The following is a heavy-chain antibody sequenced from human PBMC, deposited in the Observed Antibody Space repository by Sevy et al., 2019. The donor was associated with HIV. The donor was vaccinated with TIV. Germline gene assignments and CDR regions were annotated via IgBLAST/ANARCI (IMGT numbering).Heavy chain of an antibody. V-gene: IGHV3-23*01. CDR2: LSFGCGKI. J-gene: IGHJ4*02. CDR3: AREGCSKPHDY. Sequence: GRSLRLSCAASGFTFNIYSMSWVRQTPGKGLEWVATLSFGCGKINHADSVKGRFTMSRDDSKNAVYLQMNNLRVEDTAIYYCAREGCSKPHDYWGQGTLVTVSS. D-gene: IGHD2-8*01. CDR1: GFTFNIYS.